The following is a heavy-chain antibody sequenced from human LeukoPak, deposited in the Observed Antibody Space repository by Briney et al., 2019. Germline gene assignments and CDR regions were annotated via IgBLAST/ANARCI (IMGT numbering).Heavy chain of an antibody. Sequence: SVKVSCKASGGTFSSYAISWVRQAPGQGLEWMGGIIPIFGTANYAQRFQGRVTITADESTSTAYMELSSLRSEDTAVYYCARYDSSGYYYFDYWGQGTLVTVSS. V-gene: IGHV1-69*13. D-gene: IGHD3-22*01. CDR2: IIPIFGTA. CDR3: ARYDSSGYYYFDY. J-gene: IGHJ4*02. CDR1: GGTFSSYA.